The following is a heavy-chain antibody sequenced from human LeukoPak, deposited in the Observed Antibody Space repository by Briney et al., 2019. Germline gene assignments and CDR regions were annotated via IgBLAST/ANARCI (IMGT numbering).Heavy chain of an antibody. V-gene: IGHV4-39*01. CDR2: IYYSGST. CDR3: AGGIVVVPAAKGGYFDY. Sequence: EPSETLSLTCTVSGGSISSSSYYWGRLRQPPGKGLEWIGSIYYSGSTYYNPSLKSRVTISVDTYKNLFSLKLSSVTAADTAVYYCAGGIVVVPAAKGGYFDYWGQGTLVTVSS. CDR1: GGSISSSSYY. J-gene: IGHJ4*02. D-gene: IGHD2-2*01.